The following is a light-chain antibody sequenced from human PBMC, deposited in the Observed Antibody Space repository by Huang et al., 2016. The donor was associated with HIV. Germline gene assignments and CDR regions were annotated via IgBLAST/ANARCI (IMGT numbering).Light chain of an antibody. V-gene: IGKV3-15*01. Sequence: EVVMTQSPAILSVSPGERATLSCRVSQSVTSNLAGYQQKPGQAPRLLIYSASTRATGIPARFSGSGSGTEFTLTISSLQSEDFAVYYCQHYNNWPWWTFGQGTKVEIK. CDR3: QHYNNWPWWT. CDR1: QSVTSN. CDR2: SAS. J-gene: IGKJ1*01.